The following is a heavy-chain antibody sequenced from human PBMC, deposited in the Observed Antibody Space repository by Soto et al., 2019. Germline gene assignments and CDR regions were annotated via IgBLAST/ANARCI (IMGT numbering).Heavy chain of an antibody. D-gene: IGHD1-1*01. J-gene: IGHJ4*02. V-gene: IGHV3-74*01. Sequence: GGSLRLSCAASGSTFSMYWMHWVRQVPGKGPEWVSRINDDGISTNYADSVKGRFTISRDNAKNTLYIQMNALRVEDTAVYYCTRGPRSTSTGTGAFWGQGTLVTVSS. CDR1: GSTFSMYW. CDR3: TRGPRSTSTGTGAF. CDR2: INDDGIST.